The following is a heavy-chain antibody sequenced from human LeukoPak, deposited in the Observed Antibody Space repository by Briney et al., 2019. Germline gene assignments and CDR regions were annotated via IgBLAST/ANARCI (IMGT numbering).Heavy chain of an antibody. CDR1: GGTFSSYA. Sequence: ASVKVSCKASGGTFSSYAISWVRQAPGQGLEWMGRIIPILGLANYAQKFQGRVTITADKSTSTAYMELSSLRSEDTAVYYCARVPRGDYYDSSGYYYPWGQGTLVTVSS. V-gene: IGHV1-69*04. CDR3: ARVPRGDYYDSSGYYYP. J-gene: IGHJ5*02. CDR2: IIPILGLA. D-gene: IGHD3-22*01.